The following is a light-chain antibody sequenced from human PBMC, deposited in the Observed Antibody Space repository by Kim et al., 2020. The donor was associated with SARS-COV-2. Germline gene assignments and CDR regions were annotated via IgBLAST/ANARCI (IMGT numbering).Light chain of an antibody. J-gene: IGKJ5*01. CDR3: KQAKSFTIT. V-gene: IGKV1-12*01. CDR1: QGIGNW. Sequence: DIQMTQSPSSVSASVGDRVTITCRASQGIGNWLAWYQQKPGKAHNPLIYKASTLQNGVPSRFSGSGSGTDFTLTISRLQPEEFATYFSKQAKSFTITFVQGTRIEIK. CDR2: KAS.